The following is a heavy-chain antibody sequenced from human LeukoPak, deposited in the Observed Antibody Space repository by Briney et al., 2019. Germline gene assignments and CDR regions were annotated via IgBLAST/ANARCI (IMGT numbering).Heavy chain of an antibody. V-gene: IGHV4-59*01. Sequence: PSETLSLTCTVSGDSIRNYYWSWIRQSPGKGLEWIGYIYDSGTTKFNPSLKSRVTITVDTAKQFSLHLSSVTAADTAVYYCAREGALDYGGNSGRSGGSGVNDYWGQGTLVTVSS. CDR3: AREGALDYGGNSGRSGGSGVNDY. CDR1: GDSIRNYY. D-gene: IGHD4-23*01. CDR2: IYDSGTT. J-gene: IGHJ4*02.